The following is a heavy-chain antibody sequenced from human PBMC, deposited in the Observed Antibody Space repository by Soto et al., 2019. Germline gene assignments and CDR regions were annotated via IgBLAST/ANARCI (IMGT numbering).Heavy chain of an antibody. CDR3: ARDLESGYCGGDCYSTFDY. CDR1: GYTFTGYY. CDR2: INPNSGGT. Sequence: QVQLVQSGAEVKKPGASVKVSCKASGYTFTGYYMHWVRQAPGQGLEWMGWINPNSGGTNYAQKFQGWVTMTRDTSISTANMELSRLRSDDTAVYYCARDLESGYCGGDCYSTFDYWGQGTLVTVSS. V-gene: IGHV1-2*04. J-gene: IGHJ4*02. D-gene: IGHD2-21*02.